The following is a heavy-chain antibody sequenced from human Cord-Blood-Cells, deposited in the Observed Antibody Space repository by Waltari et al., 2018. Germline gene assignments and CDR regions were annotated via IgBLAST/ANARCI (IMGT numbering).Heavy chain of an antibody. D-gene: IGHD3-10*01. CDR1: GGTISSGGYY. CDR2: IYYIGST. Sequence: QVQLQESGPGLVKPSQTLSLTCTVSGGTISSGGYYWRWNRQHPGKGLEWIGYIYYIGSTYYNPSLKSRVTISVDTSKNQFSLKLSSVTAADTAGYYCARDGAYYYGSGSYYNYFDYWGQGTLVTVSS. J-gene: IGHJ4*02. CDR3: ARDGAYYYGSGSYYNYFDY. V-gene: IGHV4-31*03.